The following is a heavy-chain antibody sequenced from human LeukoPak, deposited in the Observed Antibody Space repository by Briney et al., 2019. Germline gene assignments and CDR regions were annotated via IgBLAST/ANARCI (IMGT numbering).Heavy chain of an antibody. CDR1: GFTFSSYG. Sequence: GGSLRLSCAASGFTFSSYGMHWVRKAPGKGLEWVAFIRYDGSNKYYADSVKGRFTISRDNFRNTLFLQTSSLRGEDTAVYYCAKDRIEWFGELLSSFDFWGQGTLVTVSS. CDR3: AKDRIEWFGELLSSFDF. D-gene: IGHD3-10*01. CDR2: IRYDGSNK. V-gene: IGHV3-30*02. J-gene: IGHJ4*02.